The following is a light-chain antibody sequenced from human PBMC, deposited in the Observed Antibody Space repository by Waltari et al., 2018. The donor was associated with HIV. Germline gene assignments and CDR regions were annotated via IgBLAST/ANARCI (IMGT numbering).Light chain of an antibody. J-gene: IGLJ1*01. V-gene: IGLV2-14*03. CDR2: DVS. CDR1: SSDVGGYNY. CDR3: SSYTSSSPYA. Sequence: QSALTQPASVSGSPGQSITLSCTGTSSDVGGYNYVSWYQQHPGKAPKLMIYDVSNRPAGVSNRFSVSKSGNTASLTISGLQAEDEADYYCSSYTSSSPYAFGTGTKVTVL.